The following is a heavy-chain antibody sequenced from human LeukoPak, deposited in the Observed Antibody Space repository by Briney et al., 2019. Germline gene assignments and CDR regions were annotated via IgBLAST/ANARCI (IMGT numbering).Heavy chain of an antibody. D-gene: IGHD3-10*01. J-gene: IGHJ4*02. CDR3: ARSGSGSSYYYFDY. Sequence: SETLSLTCTVSGGCISSSSYYWGWIRQPPGKGLEWIGSIYYSGSTYYNPSLKSRVTISVDTSKNQFSLKLSSVTAADTAVYYCARSGSGSSYYYFDYWGQGTLVTVSS. CDR1: GGCISSSSYY. V-gene: IGHV4-39*01. CDR2: IYYSGST.